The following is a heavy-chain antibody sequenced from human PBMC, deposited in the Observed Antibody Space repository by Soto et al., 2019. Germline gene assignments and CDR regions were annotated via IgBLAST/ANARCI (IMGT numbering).Heavy chain of an antibody. V-gene: IGHV1-18*01. D-gene: IGHD2-2*01. Sequence: QVQLVQSGAEVKKPGASVKVSCKASGYTFTSYGISWVRQAPGQGLEWMGWISAYNGNTNYAQKLQGRVTMTTDTPTSTAYMQLGKLEPDETAVYYCARVRGDIVVVPAATPYYYYGMDVWAQGPTVTVSS. J-gene: IGHJ6*02. CDR2: ISAYNGNT. CDR1: GYTFTSYG. CDR3: ARVRGDIVVVPAATPYYYYGMDV.